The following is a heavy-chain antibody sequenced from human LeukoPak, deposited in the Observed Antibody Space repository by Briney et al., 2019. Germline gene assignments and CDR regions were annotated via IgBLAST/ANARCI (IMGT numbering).Heavy chain of an antibody. CDR2: IYYSGSV. D-gene: IGHD3-22*01. Sequence: SETLSLTCTVSGGSISSSSYYWGWIRQPPGKGLEWIASIYYSGSVHYNPSLKSRVTMSVDTSKNQFSLVLRSVTAADTAVYYCASRMIGIRFDPWGQGTLVTVSS. CDR1: GGSISSSSYY. J-gene: IGHJ5*02. CDR3: ASRMIGIRFDP. V-gene: IGHV4-39*01.